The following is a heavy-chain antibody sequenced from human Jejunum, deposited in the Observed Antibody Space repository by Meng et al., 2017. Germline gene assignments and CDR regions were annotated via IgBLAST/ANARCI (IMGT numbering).Heavy chain of an antibody. J-gene: IGHJ4*02. CDR3: ARAYNYHFYYFEY. CDR2: IYPADSDT. Sequence: GESLKISCKGSGYRFTSDWIGWVRQMPGKGLEWMGIIYPADSDTKYSPSFQGQVTISADKSINTAYLQWSSLKASDTAMYFCARAYNYHFYYFEYWGQGTPVTGSS. V-gene: IGHV5-51*01. D-gene: IGHD5-18*01. CDR1: GYRFTSDW.